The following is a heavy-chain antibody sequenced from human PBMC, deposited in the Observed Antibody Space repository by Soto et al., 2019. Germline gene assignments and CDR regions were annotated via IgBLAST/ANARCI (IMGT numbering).Heavy chain of an antibody. Sequence: GGSLRLSCAASGFTFSSYGIHWVRQAPGKGLEWVALISHDGSVKYYADSVKGRLDISRDNSKNTVFVRMIRLTAEDTAVYHCAKGVGPTDTAVAGFFYYGVDVWGQGTTVTVPS. CDR2: ISHDGSVK. V-gene: IGHV3-30*18. J-gene: IGHJ6*02. CDR3: AKGVGPTDTAVAGFFYYGVDV. CDR1: GFTFSSYG. D-gene: IGHD6-19*01.